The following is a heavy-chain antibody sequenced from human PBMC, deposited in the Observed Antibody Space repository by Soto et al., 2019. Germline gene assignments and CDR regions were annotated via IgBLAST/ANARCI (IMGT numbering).Heavy chain of an antibody. D-gene: IGHD2-15*01. CDR2: ISAYNGNT. CDR3: ARYCSGGSCDSNTAFDI. Sequence: SVKVYFKASGYTSTSYGITWVRQAPGQGLEYMGWISAYNGNTNYAQKLQGRVTMTADTSTNTAYMELRSLRSDDTGVYYCARYCSGGSCDSNTAFDIWGQGTMVTVSS. CDR1: GYTSTSYG. J-gene: IGHJ3*02. V-gene: IGHV1-18*01.